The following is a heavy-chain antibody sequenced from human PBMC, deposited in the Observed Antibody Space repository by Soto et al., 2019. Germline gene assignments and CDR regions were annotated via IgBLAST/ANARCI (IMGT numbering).Heavy chain of an antibody. CDR2: ISGRGLNP. Sequence: GGSLRLSCTTSGFTFSRSAMSWVRQAPGKGLEWASVISGRGLNPYYADSVKGRFTISRDNSKSTLFLQMNSLRAEDTAVYYCASRLYAPSSSHYFSLYCFDFWGQGTVVTVSS. J-gene: IGHJ4*02. CDR3: ASRLYAPSSSHYFSLYCFDF. CDR1: GFTFSRSA. V-gene: IGHV3-23*01. D-gene: IGHD2-2*01.